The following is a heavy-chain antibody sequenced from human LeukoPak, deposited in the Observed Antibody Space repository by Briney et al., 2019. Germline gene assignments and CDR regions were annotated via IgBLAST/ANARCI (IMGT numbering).Heavy chain of an antibody. CDR3: ARRRVPAV. CDR2: IYYTGST. Sequence: TSETLTLICTVPGDSISGYYWSWTRQPPGEGLEWIGCIYYTGSTSYGPSLKSRVTISLDTSKSQFSLKLASVTAADTAVYYCARRRVPAVWAHGSLLTVSS. CDR1: GDSISGYY. V-gene: IGHV4-59*01. J-gene: IGHJ4*01.